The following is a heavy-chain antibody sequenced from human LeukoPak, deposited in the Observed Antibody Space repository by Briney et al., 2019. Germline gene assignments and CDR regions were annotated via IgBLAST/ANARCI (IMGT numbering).Heavy chain of an antibody. CDR2: FYSGGNT. J-gene: IGHJ4*02. D-gene: IGHD6-19*01. CDR1: GFTVSNNY. CDR3: AKAGQWLAGSRLD. Sequence: GGSLRLSCAASGFTVSNNYMNWVRQAPGKGLEWISVFYSGGNTFYADSVRGRFTISRDNSKNTLYLQMTSLRAEDTAVYYCAKAGQWLAGSRLDWGQGTLVTVSS. V-gene: IGHV3-53*01.